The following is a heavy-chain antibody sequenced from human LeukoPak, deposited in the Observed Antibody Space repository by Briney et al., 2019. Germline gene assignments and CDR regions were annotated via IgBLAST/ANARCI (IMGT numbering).Heavy chain of an antibody. CDR2: IYYSGST. D-gene: IGHD4-23*01. V-gene: IGHV4-39*02. Sequence: SETLSLTCIVSGGSISSISSNNYHWGWIRQPPGKGLGWIGSIYYSGSTYYNPSLKSRVTISVDTSKNQFSLKLSSVTAADTALYYCAREMGVVTAHGIDVWGQGTTVTVSS. CDR3: AREMGVVTAHGIDV. CDR1: GGSISSISSNNYH. J-gene: IGHJ6*02.